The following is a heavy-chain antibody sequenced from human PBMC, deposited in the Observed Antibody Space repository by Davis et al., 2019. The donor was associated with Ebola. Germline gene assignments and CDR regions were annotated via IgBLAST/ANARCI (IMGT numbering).Heavy chain of an antibody. V-gene: IGHV1-2*02. D-gene: IGHD5-24*01. CDR2: INPNSNGT. J-gene: IGHJ4*02. Sequence: ASVKVSCKASGYTFTGYYMYWVRQAPGQGLEWMGWINPNSNGTNYAQKFQGRVTMTRDTSISTAYMDLSRLRSDDTAVYYWARGGRWLQLWSYFDSWGQGPLVPV. CDR3: ARGGRWLQLWSYFDS. CDR1: GYTFTGYY.